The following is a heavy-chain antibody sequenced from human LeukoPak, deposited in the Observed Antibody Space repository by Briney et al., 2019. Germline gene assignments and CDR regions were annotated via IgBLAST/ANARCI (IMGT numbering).Heavy chain of an antibody. J-gene: IGHJ4*02. Sequence: PSETLSLTCTVSGGSISSSSYYWGWIRQPPGKGLEWIGSIHYSRTTYYNPSLKSRVTISIDTSKNQFSLKLSSVTAADTAVYFCARHGLNFYFDYWGQGTQVTVSS. V-gene: IGHV4-39*01. CDR2: IHYSRTT. CDR1: GGSISSSSYY. D-gene: IGHD1-20*01. CDR3: ARHGLNFYFDY.